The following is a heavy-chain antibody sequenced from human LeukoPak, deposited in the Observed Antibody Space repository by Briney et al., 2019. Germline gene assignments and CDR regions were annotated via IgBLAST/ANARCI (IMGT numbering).Heavy chain of an antibody. CDR1: GGTFSSYG. D-gene: IGHD6-13*01. Sequence: ASVKVSCKASGGTFSSYGISWVRQAPGQGLEWMGWISAYNGNTNYAQKLQGRVTMTTDTSTSTAYMELRSLRSDDTAVYYCARSSWYYYYYYMDVWGKGTTVTVSS. J-gene: IGHJ6*03. CDR2: ISAYNGNT. CDR3: ARSSWYYYYYYMDV. V-gene: IGHV1-18*01.